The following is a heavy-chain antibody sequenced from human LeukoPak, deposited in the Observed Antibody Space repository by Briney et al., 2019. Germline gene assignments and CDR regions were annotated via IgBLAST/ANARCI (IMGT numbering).Heavy chain of an antibody. Sequence: SETLSLTCAVSGGSISSGGYSWSWIRQPPGKGLEWIGYIYHSGSTYYNPSLKSRVTISVDRSKNQSSLKLSSVTAADTAVYYCAREAGFGGNAFDIWGQGTMVTVSS. J-gene: IGHJ3*02. CDR2: IYHSGST. CDR3: AREAGFGGNAFDI. V-gene: IGHV4-30-2*01. D-gene: IGHD3-10*01. CDR1: GGSISSGGYS.